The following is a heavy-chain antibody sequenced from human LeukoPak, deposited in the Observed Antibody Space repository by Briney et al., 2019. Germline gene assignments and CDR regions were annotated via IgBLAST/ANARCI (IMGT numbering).Heavy chain of an antibody. CDR3: ANIAVAGYLHY. J-gene: IGHJ4*02. CDR2: IYYSGST. CDR1: GGSISSGGYY. V-gene: IGHV4-31*03. D-gene: IGHD6-19*01. Sequence: TSETLSLTCTVSGGSISSGGYYWSWIRQHPGKGLERIGYIYYSGSTYYNPSLKSRVTISVDTSKNQFSLKLSSVTAADTAVYYCANIAVAGYLHYWGQGTLVTVSS.